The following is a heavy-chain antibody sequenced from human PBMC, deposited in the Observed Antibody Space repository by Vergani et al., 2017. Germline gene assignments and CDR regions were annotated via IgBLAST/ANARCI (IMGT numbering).Heavy chain of an antibody. CDR3: ARVNWGGYYYYYYMDV. V-gene: IGHV1-8*01. CDR1: GYTFTSYD. CDR2: MNPNSGNT. J-gene: IGHJ6*03. D-gene: IGHD7-27*01. Sequence: QVQLVQSGAEVKKPGASVKVSCKASGYTFTSYDINWVRQATGQGLEWMGWMNPNSGNTGYAQEFQGRVTMTRNTSISTAYMELSSLRSEDTAVYYCARVNWGGYYYYYYMDVWGKGTTVTVSS.